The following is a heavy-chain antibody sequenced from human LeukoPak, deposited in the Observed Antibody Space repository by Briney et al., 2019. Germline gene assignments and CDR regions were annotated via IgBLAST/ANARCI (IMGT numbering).Heavy chain of an antibody. J-gene: IGHJ1*01. CDR2: ISSSGSTI. D-gene: IGHD3-16*01. V-gene: IGHV3-11*01. CDR3: ANGGRRGYFQH. CDR1: GFTYSDYY. Sequence: PGGSLRFSCAASGFTYSDYYMSWIRQAPGKGLEWVSYISSSGSTIYYADSVKGRFTISRDNAKNSLSLQMNSLRAEDTAVYYCANGGRRGYFQHWGQGTLVTVSS.